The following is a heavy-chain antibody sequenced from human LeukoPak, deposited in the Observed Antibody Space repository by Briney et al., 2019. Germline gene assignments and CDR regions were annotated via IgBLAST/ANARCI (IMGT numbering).Heavy chain of an antibody. CDR3: ARGGYDFWSGSKNWFDP. Sequence: SETLSLTCTVSGGSISSYYWSWIRQPPGKGLGWIGYIYYSGSTNYNPSLKSRVTISVDRSKNQFSLKLSSVTAADTAVYYCARGGYDFWSGSKNWFDPWGQGTLVTVSS. D-gene: IGHD3-3*01. V-gene: IGHV4-59*01. CDR1: GGSISSYY. J-gene: IGHJ5*02. CDR2: IYYSGST.